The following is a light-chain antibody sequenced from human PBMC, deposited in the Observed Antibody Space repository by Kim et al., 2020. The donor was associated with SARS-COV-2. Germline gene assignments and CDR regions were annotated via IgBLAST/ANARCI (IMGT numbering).Light chain of an antibody. J-gene: IGKJ1*01. CDR1: QSVDSLF. Sequence: EIVLTQFPGTLSLTPGERATLSCRASQSVDSLFLAWYQQRPGQAPRLLIYGASDRATGIPDRFRGSGSGTDFTLTLTSLEPEDFAVYYCQQSDSSFRTFGQGTKVDIK. CDR3: QQSDSSFRT. CDR2: GAS. V-gene: IGKV3-20*01.